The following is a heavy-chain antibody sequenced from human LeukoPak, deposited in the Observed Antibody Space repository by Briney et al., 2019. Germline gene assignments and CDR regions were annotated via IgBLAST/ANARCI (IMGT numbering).Heavy chain of an antibody. V-gene: IGHV3-74*01. CDR1: GFTFSSYW. J-gene: IGHJ3*02. CDR2: INSDGSST. D-gene: IGHD3-10*01. CDR3: STGSGHAFDI. Sequence: GGSLRLSCAASGFTFSSYWMRWVRQVPGKGLVWVSRINSDGSSTCYADSVKGRSTISRTNAKNTLYVQRNILGAEDTAFYYSSTGSGHAFDIWGRGTMVTVSS.